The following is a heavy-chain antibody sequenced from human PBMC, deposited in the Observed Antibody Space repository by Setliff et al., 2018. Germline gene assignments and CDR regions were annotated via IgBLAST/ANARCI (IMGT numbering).Heavy chain of an antibody. J-gene: IGHJ6*03. D-gene: IGHD6-19*01. Sequence: SETLSLTCTVSGGSISSYYWSWVRQPAGKGLEWIGHSYIGGSANYNPSLKSRVTMSIDTSKNQFSLKLNSETAADMAVYYCAREQWLDPPGYYYMDVWAKGTTVTVSS. V-gene: IGHV4-4*07. CDR2: SYIGGSA. CDR1: GGSISSYY. CDR3: AREQWLDPPGYYYMDV.